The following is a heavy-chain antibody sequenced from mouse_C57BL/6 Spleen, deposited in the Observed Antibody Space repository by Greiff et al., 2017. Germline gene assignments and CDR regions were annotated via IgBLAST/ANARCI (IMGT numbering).Heavy chain of an antibody. V-gene: IGHV5-12*01. D-gene: IGHD2-1*01. J-gene: IGHJ4*01. CDR2: ISNGGGST. CDR3: AGHGWYDSYAMGD. CDR1: GFTFSDYY. Sequence: EVQGVESGGGLVQPGGSLKLSCAASGFTFSDYYMYWVRQTPEKRLEWVAYISNGGGSTYYPDTVKGRFTISRDNAKNTLYLQKSRLKSEDTAMYYCAGHGWYDSYAMGDWGQGTSVTVAS.